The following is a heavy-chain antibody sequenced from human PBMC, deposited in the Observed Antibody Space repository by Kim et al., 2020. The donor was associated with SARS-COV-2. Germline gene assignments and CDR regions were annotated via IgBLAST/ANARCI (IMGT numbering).Heavy chain of an antibody. D-gene: IGHD6-19*01. J-gene: IGHJ6*02. CDR1: GYTFTSYY. Sequence: ASVKVSCKASGYTFTSYYMHWVRQAPGQGLEWMGIINPSGGSTSYAQKFQGRVTMTRDTSTSTVYMELSSLRSEDTAVYYCARDQKQWLFLGYYYYGMDVWGQGTTVTVSS. CDR2: INPSGGST. V-gene: IGHV1-46*01. CDR3: ARDQKQWLFLGYYYYGMDV.